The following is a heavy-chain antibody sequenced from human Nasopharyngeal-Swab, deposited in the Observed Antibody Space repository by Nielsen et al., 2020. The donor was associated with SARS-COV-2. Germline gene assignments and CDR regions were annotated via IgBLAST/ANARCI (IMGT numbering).Heavy chain of an antibody. V-gene: IGHV3-11*04. CDR3: AREGDYYDSSGYFHYFDY. J-gene: IGHJ4*02. D-gene: IGHD3-22*01. CDR2: ISSSGSTI. CDR1: GFTFSDYY. Sequence: GESLKISCAASGFTFSDYYMSWIRQAPGKGLEWVSCISSSGSTIYYADSVKGRFTISRDNAKNSLYLQMNSLRAEDTAVYYCAREGDYYDSSGYFHYFDYWGQGTLVTVSS.